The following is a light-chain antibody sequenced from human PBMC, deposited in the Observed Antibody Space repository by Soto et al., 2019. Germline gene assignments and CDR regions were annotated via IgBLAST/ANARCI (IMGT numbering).Light chain of an antibody. Sequence: QSALTQPPSASGSPGQSVTISCTGTSSDVGGYNYVSWYQQHPGKAPKLMIYEVSKRPSGVPDRFSGSKSGNTASLTVSGLQAEDEADYYCSSYAGSNNWNFGTGTKV. CDR2: EVS. CDR1: SSDVGGYNY. CDR3: SSYAGSNNWN. V-gene: IGLV2-8*01. J-gene: IGLJ1*01.